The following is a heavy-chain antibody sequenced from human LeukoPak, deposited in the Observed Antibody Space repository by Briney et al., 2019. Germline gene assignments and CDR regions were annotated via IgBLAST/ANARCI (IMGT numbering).Heavy chain of an antibody. V-gene: IGHV3-7*01. CDR2: IKQDGSEK. CDR3: ARSRDGYNFYYFDY. Sequence: GGSLRLSCAASGFTFSSYWMSWVRQAPGKGLEWVANIKQDGSEKCYVDSMKGRFTISRDNAKNSLYLQMNSLRAEDTAVYYCARSRDGYNFYYFDYWGQGTLVTVSS. J-gene: IGHJ4*02. D-gene: IGHD5-24*01. CDR1: GFTFSSYW.